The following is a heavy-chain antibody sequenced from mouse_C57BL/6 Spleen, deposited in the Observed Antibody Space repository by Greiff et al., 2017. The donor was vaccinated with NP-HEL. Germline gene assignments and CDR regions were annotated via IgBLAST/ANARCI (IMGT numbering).Heavy chain of an antibody. D-gene: IGHD2-3*01. J-gene: IGHJ3*01. CDR1: GYTFTSYW. CDR2: IYPSDSET. CDR3: ARSDDGYLPWFAY. Sequence: QVQLKQPGAELVRPGSSVKLSCKASGYTFTSYWMDWVKQRPGQGLEWIGNIYPSDSETHYNQKFKDKATLTVDKSSSTAYMQLSSLTSEDSAVYYCARSDDGYLPWFAYWGQGTLVTVSA. V-gene: IGHV1-61*01.